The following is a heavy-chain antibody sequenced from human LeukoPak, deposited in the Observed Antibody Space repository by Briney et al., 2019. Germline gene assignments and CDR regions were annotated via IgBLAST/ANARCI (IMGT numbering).Heavy chain of an antibody. Sequence: GASVKVSCKASGYTFTGYYMHWVRQAPGQGLEWMGWINPNSGGTNYAQKFQGRVTMTRDTSISTAYMELSRLRSDDTAVYYCARDRVDRFVWFGELCLDYWGQGTLVTVSS. CDR1: GYTFTGYY. V-gene: IGHV1-2*02. CDR3: ARDRVDRFVWFGELCLDY. D-gene: IGHD3-10*01. CDR2: INPNSGGT. J-gene: IGHJ4*02.